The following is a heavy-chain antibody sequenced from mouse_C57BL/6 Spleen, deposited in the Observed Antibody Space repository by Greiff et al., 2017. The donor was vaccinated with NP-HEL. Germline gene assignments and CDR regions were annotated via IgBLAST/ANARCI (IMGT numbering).Heavy chain of an antibody. CDR3: ARYYMGAMDY. J-gene: IGHJ4*01. V-gene: IGHV1-64*01. D-gene: IGHD2-12*01. CDR2: IHPNSGST. CDR1: GYTFTSYW. Sequence: VQLQQSGAELVKPGASVKLSCKASGYTFTSYWMHWVKQRPGQGLEWIGMIHPNSGSTNYNEKFKSKATLTVDKPSSTAYMQLSSLTSEDSAVYYCARYYMGAMDYWGQGTSVTVSS.